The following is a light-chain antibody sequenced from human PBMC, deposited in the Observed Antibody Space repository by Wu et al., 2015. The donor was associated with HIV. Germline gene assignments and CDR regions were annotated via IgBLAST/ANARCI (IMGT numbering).Light chain of an antibody. J-gene: IGKJ5*01. V-gene: IGKV3-20*01. CDR2: GAS. Sequence: EIVLTQSPGTLSLSPGQRATLSCRPSQSVSASYMAWYQKRPGQAPRLLVYGASKRATGIPDRFGGSGSGTDFTLTISRLEPEDFAVYYCQQYGDSPVTFGQGTRLE. CDR3: QQYGDSPVT. CDR1: QSVSASY.